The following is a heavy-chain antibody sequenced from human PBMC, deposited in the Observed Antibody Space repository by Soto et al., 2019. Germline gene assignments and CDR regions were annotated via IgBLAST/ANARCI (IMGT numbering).Heavy chain of an antibody. Sequence: EVQLVESGGGLVQPGGSLRLSCAASGFNFSSYWMSWVRQAPGKGLEWVANIKQDGSEKYYVDSVKGRFTISRDNAKNSLYLQMNSLRAEDTAVYYFARDLASTTIPNYWGQGTLVTVSS. D-gene: IGHD4-17*01. J-gene: IGHJ4*02. CDR1: GFNFSSYW. CDR3: ARDLASTTIPNY. CDR2: IKQDGSEK. V-gene: IGHV3-7*04.